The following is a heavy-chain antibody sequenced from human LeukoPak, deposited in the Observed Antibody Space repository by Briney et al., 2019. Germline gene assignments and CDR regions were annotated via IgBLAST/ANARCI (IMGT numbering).Heavy chain of an antibody. CDR1: QLPFSDHW. Sequence: GGSLRLSCAASQLPFSDHWMSWVRQAPVKGLEWVANIDQYGRTKFYVDSVRGRFTISRDNAQNSLFLQMNSLIAEDTAVYYCARDRTASGWLTYYFDYWGQGALVTVSS. D-gene: IGHD6-19*01. V-gene: IGHV3-7*01. CDR2: IDQYGRTK. CDR3: ARDRTASGWLTYYFDY. J-gene: IGHJ4*02.